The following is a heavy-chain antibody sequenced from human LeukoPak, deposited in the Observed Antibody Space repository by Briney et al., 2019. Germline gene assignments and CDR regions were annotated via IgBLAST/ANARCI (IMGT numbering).Heavy chain of an antibody. V-gene: IGHV4-39*07. CDR1: GGSISSSSYY. CDR2: IYYSGST. D-gene: IGHD3-10*01. Sequence: SETLSLTCPVSGGSISSSSYYWGWIRQPPGKGLEWIGSIYYSGSTYYSPSLKSRVTISVDTSKNQFSLKLSSVTAADTAVYYCARTTMVRGTYYMDVWGKGTTVTISS. CDR3: ARTTMVRGTYYMDV. J-gene: IGHJ6*03.